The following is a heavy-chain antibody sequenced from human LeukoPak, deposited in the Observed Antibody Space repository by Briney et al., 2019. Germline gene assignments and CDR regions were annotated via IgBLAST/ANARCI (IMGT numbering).Heavy chain of an antibody. CDR3: AASLSSRGAFDI. Sequence: GGSLRLXCAASGFTFSSYAMSWVRQAPGKGLEWVSAISGSGGSTYYADSVKGRFTISRDNPKNTLYLQMNSLRAEDTAVYYCAASLSSRGAFDIWGQGTMVTVSS. V-gene: IGHV3-23*01. D-gene: IGHD6-6*01. CDR2: ISGSGGST. J-gene: IGHJ3*02. CDR1: GFTFSSYA.